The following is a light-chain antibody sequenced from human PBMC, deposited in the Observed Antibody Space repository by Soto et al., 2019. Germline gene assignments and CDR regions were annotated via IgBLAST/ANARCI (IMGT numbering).Light chain of an antibody. CDR2: GAS. J-gene: IGKJ3*01. CDR3: KHYGISPFT. Sequence: EIVLTQSPVTLSLSPGERATLSCRASQSVSSSYLAWYQQKPGQAPRLLIYGASSMATGIPDRFSGSGSGTDFTLTISRLEPEDFALYYCKHYGISPFTFGPGTKVDIK. CDR1: QSVSSSY. V-gene: IGKV3-20*01.